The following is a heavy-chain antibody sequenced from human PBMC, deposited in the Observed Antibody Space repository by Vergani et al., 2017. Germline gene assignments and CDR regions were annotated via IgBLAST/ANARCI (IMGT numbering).Heavy chain of an antibody. Sequence: EVQLVESGGGLVQPGRSLRLSCAASGFTFDDYAMHWVRQAPGKGLEWVSGISWNSGSIGYADSVKGRFTISRDNAKNSLYLQMNSLRAEDTAVYYCARAPVVSGYYYLDYWGQGTLVTVSS. CDR1: GFTFDDYA. D-gene: IGHD3-22*01. CDR2: ISWNSGSI. CDR3: ARAPVVSGYYYLDY. V-gene: IGHV3-9*01. J-gene: IGHJ4*02.